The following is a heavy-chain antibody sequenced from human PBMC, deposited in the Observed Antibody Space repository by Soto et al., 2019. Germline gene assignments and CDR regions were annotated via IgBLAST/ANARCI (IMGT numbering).Heavy chain of an antibody. CDR2: IYYSGSA. V-gene: IGHV4-39*01. CDR1: GGSISGGPYY. D-gene: IGHD4-17*01. CDR3: ARHGVDYGDYASYYYYGMDV. Sequence: SETLSLTCTVSGGSISGGPYYWGWIRQPPGKGLEWIGFIYYSGSAYYNPSLKSRVTISIDTSKNQFSLKLTSVTAADTAVFYCARHGVDYGDYASYYYYGMDVWGRGTTVTVSS. J-gene: IGHJ6*02.